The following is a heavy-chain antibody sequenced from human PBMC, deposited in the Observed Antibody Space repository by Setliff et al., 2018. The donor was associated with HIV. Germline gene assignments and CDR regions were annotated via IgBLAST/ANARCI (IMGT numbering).Heavy chain of an antibody. Sequence: SETLSLTCPVSGGSISNYYWTWIRQPPGKGLECIGYIYSDGSTNYNPSLKSRVTFSVDTSKNYFSLELSSVTDADTAVYYCARLLPVATGHYYRDVWGKGTTVTVSS. CDR3: ARLLPVATGHYYRDV. CDR2: IYSDGST. J-gene: IGHJ6*03. V-gene: IGHV4-4*09. D-gene: IGHD1-1*01. CDR1: GGSISNYY.